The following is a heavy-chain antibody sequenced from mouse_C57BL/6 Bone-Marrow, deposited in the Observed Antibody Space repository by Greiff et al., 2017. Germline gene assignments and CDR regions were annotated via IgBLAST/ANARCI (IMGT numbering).Heavy chain of an antibody. CDR1: GYAFSSSW. J-gene: IGHJ3*01. CDR3: ALRFAY. Sequence: VQLQQSGPELVKPGASVKISCKASGYAFSSSWMNWVKQRPGKGLEWIGRLYPGDGDTNYNGKFKGKATLTADKSSSTAYMQLSSLTSEDSAVYFCALRFAYWGQGTLVTVSA. CDR2: LYPGDGDT. V-gene: IGHV1-82*01.